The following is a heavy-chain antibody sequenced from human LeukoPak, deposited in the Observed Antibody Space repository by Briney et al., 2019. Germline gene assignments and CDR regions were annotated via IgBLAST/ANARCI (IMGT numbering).Heavy chain of an antibody. CDR3: ARRYCSSTSCLNWFDP. J-gene: IGHJ5*02. Sequence: ASVKVSCKASGYTFTGYYMHWVRQAPGQGLEWMGRINPNSGGTNYAHKFQGRVTMTRDTSISTAYMELSRLRSDDTAVYYCARRYCSSTSCLNWFDPWGQGTLVTVSS. V-gene: IGHV1-2*06. D-gene: IGHD2-2*01. CDR1: GYTFTGYY. CDR2: INPNSGGT.